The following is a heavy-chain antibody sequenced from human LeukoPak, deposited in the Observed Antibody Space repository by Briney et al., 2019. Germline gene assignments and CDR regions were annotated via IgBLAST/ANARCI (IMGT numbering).Heavy chain of an antibody. CDR2: IYYSGST. J-gene: IGHJ5*02. CDR3: ARDSGYSSSSQFDP. D-gene: IGHD6-6*01. Sequence: PSETLSLTCTVSGGSISSSSYYWGWTRQPPGKGLEWIGSIYYSGSTYYNPSLKSRVTISVDTSKNQFSLKLSSVTAADTAVHYCARDSGYSSSSQFDPWGQGTLVTVSS. CDR1: GGSISSSSYY. V-gene: IGHV4-39*07.